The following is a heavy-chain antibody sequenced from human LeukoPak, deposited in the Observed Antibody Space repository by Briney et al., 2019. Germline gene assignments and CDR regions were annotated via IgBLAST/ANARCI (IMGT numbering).Heavy chain of an antibody. CDR1: GYTFTIYG. CDR2: ISAYNGNT. V-gene: IGHV1-18*01. Sequence: ASVTVSFKGSGYTFTIYGISWVRQAPGQGLEGMGWISAYNGNTNYAQKLQGRVTITTDTSTSTAYMELRSLRSDDTAVYYCARDAAHYDILTGTNDYWGQGTLVTVSS. CDR3: ARDAAHYDILTGTNDY. D-gene: IGHD3-9*01. J-gene: IGHJ4*02.